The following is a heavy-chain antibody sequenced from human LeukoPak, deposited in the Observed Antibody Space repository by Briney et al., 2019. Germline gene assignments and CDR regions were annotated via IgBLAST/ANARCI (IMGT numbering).Heavy chain of an antibody. CDR2: ITSAGNFI. CDR1: GFTFSTYT. CDR3: ASLVRYFTGAFDI. V-gene: IGHV3-21*04. Sequence: GGSLRLSCAASGFTFSTYTMIWVRQAPGKGLEWVSSITSAGNFIYYADSLRGRFTVSRDNAKNSLYLQMNSLRAEDTALYYCASLVRYFTGAFDIWGQGTMVTVSS. D-gene: IGHD3-10*01. J-gene: IGHJ3*02.